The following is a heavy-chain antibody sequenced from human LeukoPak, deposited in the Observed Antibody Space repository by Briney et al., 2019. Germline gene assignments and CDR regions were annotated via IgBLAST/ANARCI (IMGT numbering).Heavy chain of an antibody. CDR3: ARDRDYGAPDY. V-gene: IGHV3-74*01. Sequence: PGGSLRLSCAASGFTFSIYWMHWVRQAPGKGLVWVSRINGDGTSTSTSYADSVKGRFTISRDNAKNTLYLHMNTLRAEDTAVYYCARDRDYGAPDYWGQGTLVTVSS. CDR1: GFTFSIYW. J-gene: IGHJ4*02. D-gene: IGHD4-17*01. CDR2: INGDGTSTST.